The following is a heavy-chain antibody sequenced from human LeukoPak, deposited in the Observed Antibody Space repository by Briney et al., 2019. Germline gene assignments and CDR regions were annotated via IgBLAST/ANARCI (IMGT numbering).Heavy chain of an antibody. CDR2: ISSSGSTI. D-gene: IGHD3-10*02. V-gene: IGHV3-48*04. J-gene: IGHJ6*04. CDR3: AELGITMIGGV. CDR1: GVTFSSYG. Sequence: PGGSLRLSCAASGVTFSSYGMHWVRQAPGKGLEWVSYISSSGSTIYYADSVKGRFTISRDNAKNSLYLQMNSLRAEDTAVYYFAELGITMIGGVWGKGTTVTISS.